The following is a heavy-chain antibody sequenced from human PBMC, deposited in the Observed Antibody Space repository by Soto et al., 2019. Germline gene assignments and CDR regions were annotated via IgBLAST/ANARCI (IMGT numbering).Heavy chain of an antibody. J-gene: IGHJ4*02. Sequence: ASVKVSCKASGYTFTSYAMHWVRQAPGQRLEWMGWINAGNGNTKYSQKFQGRVTITRDTSASTAYMELSSLRSEDTAVYYCARSIVVVTALDSGGQGTRVTVSS. D-gene: IGHD2-21*02. V-gene: IGHV1-3*01. CDR3: ARSIVVVTALDS. CDR2: INAGNGNT. CDR1: GYTFTSYA.